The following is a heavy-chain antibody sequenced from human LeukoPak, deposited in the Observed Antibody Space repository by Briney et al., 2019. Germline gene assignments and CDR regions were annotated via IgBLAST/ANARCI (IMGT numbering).Heavy chain of an antibody. Sequence: GGSLRLSCAASGFTFSSYAMSWVRQAPGKGLEWVSAISGSGGSTYYADSVKGRFTISRDNSKNTLYLQMNSLRAEDTAVYYCAKVRGKDYDYVWGSYRYHPFDYWGQGTLVTVSS. D-gene: IGHD3-16*02. CDR2: ISGSGGST. CDR3: AKVRGKDYDYVWGSYRYHPFDY. V-gene: IGHV3-23*01. J-gene: IGHJ4*02. CDR1: GFTFSSYA.